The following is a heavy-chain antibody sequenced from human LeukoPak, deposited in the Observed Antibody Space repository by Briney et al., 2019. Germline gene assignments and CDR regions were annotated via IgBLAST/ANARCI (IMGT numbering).Heavy chain of an antibody. CDR2: ISSSGSTI. D-gene: IGHD6-19*01. CDR3: ARETIAVADPGCFGY. J-gene: IGHJ4*02. CDR1: GFTFSSYE. Sequence: GGSLRLSCAASGFTFSSYEMNWVRQVPGKGLEWVSYISSSGSTIYYADSVKGRFTISRDNAKNSLYLQMNSLRAEDTAVYYCARETIAVADPGCFGYWGQGTLVTVSS. V-gene: IGHV3-48*03.